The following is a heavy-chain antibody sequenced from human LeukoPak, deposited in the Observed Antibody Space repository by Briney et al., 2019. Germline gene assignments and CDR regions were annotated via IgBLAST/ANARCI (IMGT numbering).Heavy chain of an antibody. V-gene: IGHV4-38-2*01. Sequence: SETLSLTCAVSGYSISSVYYWGWIRQPPGKGREWIGSIYHSGSTYYNPSLKSRVTISVDTSKNQFSLKLSSVTAEDTAVYYCARHKVGASEIIDWGQGTLVTVSS. J-gene: IGHJ4*02. CDR3: ARHKVGASEIID. D-gene: IGHD1-26*01. CDR1: GYSISSVYY. CDR2: IYHSGST.